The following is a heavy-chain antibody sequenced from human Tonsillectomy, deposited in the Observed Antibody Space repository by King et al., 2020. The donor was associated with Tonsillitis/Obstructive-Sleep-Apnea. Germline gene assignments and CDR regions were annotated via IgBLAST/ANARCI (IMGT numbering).Heavy chain of an antibody. D-gene: IGHD6-13*01. CDR2: INAGNGNT. J-gene: IGHJ6*03. Sequence: QLVQSGAEVKKPGASVKVSCKASGYTFTSYAMHWVRQAPGQRLEWMGWINAGNGNTKYSQKFQGRVTITMDTSASTAYMELSSLRSEDTAVYYCATAWVYSPYYYMDVWGKGTTVTVSS. CDR1: GYTFTSYA. V-gene: IGHV1-3*01. CDR3: ATAWVYSPYYYMDV.